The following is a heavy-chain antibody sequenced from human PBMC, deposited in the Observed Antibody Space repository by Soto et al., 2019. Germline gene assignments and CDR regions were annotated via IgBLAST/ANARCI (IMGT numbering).Heavy chain of an antibody. CDR1: GGTFNNCA. V-gene: IGHV1-69*01. Sequence: QVQLVQSGAEVKKPGSSVKVSCKASGGTFNNCAISWVRQAPGQGLEWMGGIIPIIGTADYAHKFQGRLAISADESTGTTFMELSSQRSEDTALYYCARGGVDVVATSAFDYWGQGTLVTFSS. D-gene: IGHD5-12*01. CDR2: IIPIIGTA. CDR3: ARGGVDVVATSAFDY. J-gene: IGHJ4*02.